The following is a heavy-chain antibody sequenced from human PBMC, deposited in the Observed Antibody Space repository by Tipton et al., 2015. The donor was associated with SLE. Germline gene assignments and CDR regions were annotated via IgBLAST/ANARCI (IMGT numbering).Heavy chain of an antibody. CDR1: GTTFSSNA. CDR2: ISSRADFT. Sequence: SLRLSCAASGTTFSSNAVTWVRQAPGKGLEWVSSISSRADFTYYADSVKGRFTISRANSKNTLFLQMNSLRAEDTAIYYCAKNRGAAPWYPFDYWGQGTLVTVSS. D-gene: IGHD6-13*01. J-gene: IGHJ4*02. CDR3: AKNRGAAPWYPFDY. V-gene: IGHV3-23*01.